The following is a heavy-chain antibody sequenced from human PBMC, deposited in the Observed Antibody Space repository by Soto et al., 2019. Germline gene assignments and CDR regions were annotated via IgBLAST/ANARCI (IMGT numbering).Heavy chain of an antibody. J-gene: IGHJ5*02. CDR1: GFTFSSYW. D-gene: IGHD3-3*01. CDR3: ARDLDLRDFWSGHFGGVWFDP. CDR2: IKQGGSEK. Sequence: PGGSLRLSCAASGFTFSSYWMSWVRQAPGKGLEWVANIKQGGSEKYYVDSVKGRFTISRDNAKNSLYLHMNSLKAEDTAVYYCARDLDLRDFWSGHFGGVWFDPWGQGTLVTVSS. V-gene: IGHV3-7*01.